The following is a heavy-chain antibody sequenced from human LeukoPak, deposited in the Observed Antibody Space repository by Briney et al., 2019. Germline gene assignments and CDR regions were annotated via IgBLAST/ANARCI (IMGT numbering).Heavy chain of an antibody. D-gene: IGHD2-15*01. CDR3: ARSQGYCSGGSCLQGDWFDP. Sequence: GESLKISCKGSGYSFTNYWIGWVRQMPGKGLEWMGIIYPGDSDTRYGPSSQGQVTISADKSISTAYLQWGSLKASDTAMYYCARSQGYCSGGSCLQGDWFDPWGQGTLVTVSS. CDR2: IYPGDSDT. V-gene: IGHV5-51*01. CDR1: GYSFTNYW. J-gene: IGHJ5*02.